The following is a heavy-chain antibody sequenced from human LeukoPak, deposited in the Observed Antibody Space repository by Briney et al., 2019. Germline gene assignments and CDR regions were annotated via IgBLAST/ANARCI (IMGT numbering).Heavy chain of an antibody. V-gene: IGHV1-18*01. CDR1: GYTFTSYG. CDR3: AREYYYDSSGYRYYYYGMDV. CDR2: ISAYNGNT. D-gene: IGHD3-22*01. J-gene: IGHJ6*02. Sequence: ASVRVSCKASGYTFTSYGISWVRQAPGQGLEWMGWISAYNGNTNYAQKLQGRVTMTTDTSTSTAYMELRSLRSDDTAVYYCAREYYYDSSGYRYYYYGMDVWGQGTTVTVSS.